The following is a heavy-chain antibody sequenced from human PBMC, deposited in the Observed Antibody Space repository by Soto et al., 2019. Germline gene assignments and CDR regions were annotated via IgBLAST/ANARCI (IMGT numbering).Heavy chain of an antibody. V-gene: IGHV1-18*01. J-gene: IGHJ4*02. CDR2: ISANNGNT. D-gene: IGHD5-12*01. CDR3: ARDMGYPQPFLDF. CDR1: GYTFTSYG. Sequence: QVQLVQSGAEVKKPGASVKVSCKASGYTFTSYGFTWVRQAPGQGLEWRGWISANNGNTNYAQNLQGRVSMTTDTSTSTAYMELRSLRSDDTAVYYCARDMGYPQPFLDFWGQGTLVTVSS.